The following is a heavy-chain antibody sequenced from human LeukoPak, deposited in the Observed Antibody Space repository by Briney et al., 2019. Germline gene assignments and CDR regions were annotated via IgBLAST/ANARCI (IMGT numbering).Heavy chain of an antibody. Sequence: GASVKVSCKASGYTFTTYGISWVRQAPGQGLEWMGWISAYIGNTNYAQKLQGRVTMTTDTSTTTAYMELRSLRSDDTAVYYCAREKGHDYVWGSPFDIWGQGTMVTVSS. J-gene: IGHJ3*02. CDR3: AREKGHDYVWGSPFDI. CDR2: ISAYIGNT. CDR1: GYTFTTYG. V-gene: IGHV1-18*01. D-gene: IGHD3-16*01.